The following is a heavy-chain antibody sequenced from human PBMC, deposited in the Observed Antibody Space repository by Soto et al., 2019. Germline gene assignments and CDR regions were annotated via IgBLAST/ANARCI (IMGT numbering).Heavy chain of an antibody. Sequence: QGPLQESGPGLVKPSQTLSLTCTVSGGSISSEGYYWSWFRQLPGKGLEWIGDIYYSGPTYHNPSLRRRLTISGDASKNQFSLKLSSVTAEDTALYYCARGRGYSYGPYYFDYWGQGTLVTVSS. CDR3: ARGRGYSYGPYYFDY. J-gene: IGHJ4*02. V-gene: IGHV4-31*03. CDR1: GGSISSEGYY. D-gene: IGHD5-18*01. CDR2: IYYSGPT.